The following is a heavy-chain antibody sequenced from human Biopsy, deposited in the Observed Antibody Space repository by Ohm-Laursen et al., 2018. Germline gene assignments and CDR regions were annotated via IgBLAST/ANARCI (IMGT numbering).Heavy chain of an antibody. V-gene: IGHV4-4*07. J-gene: IGHJ3*02. CDR3: AKNLAVSSYALDI. CDR2: IYPGGST. D-gene: IGHD2/OR15-2a*01. CDR1: GGDINNYY. Sequence: SETLSLTCNVSGGDINNYYWSWIRQPAGKGLEWIGRIYPGGSTNYNPSLKSRVTISVDTSKNQFSLKLGSVTAADTAVYYCAKNLAVSSYALDIWGQGTMVTVSS.